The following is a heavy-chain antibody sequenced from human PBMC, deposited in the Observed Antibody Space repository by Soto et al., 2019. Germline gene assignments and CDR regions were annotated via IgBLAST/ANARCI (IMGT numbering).Heavy chain of an antibody. Sequence: GGSLRLSCAASGFTFSSYSMNWVRQAPGKGLEWVSSISSSSSYIYYADSVKGRFTISRDNAKNSLYLQMNSLRAEDTAVYYCARAYGGTDAFDIWGQGTMVTVS. J-gene: IGHJ3*02. D-gene: IGHD2-15*01. CDR2: ISSSSSYI. V-gene: IGHV3-21*01. CDR1: GFTFSSYS. CDR3: ARAYGGTDAFDI.